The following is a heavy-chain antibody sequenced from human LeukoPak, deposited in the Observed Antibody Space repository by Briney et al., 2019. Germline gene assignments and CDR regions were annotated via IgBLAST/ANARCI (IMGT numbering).Heavy chain of an antibody. J-gene: IGHJ4*02. D-gene: IGHD2-2*01. Sequence: SETLSLTCTVSGGSISSYYWSWIRQPPGKGLEWIGYIYYSGSTNYNPSLKSRVTISVDTSKNQFSLKLSSVTAADTAVYYCARDSIIPAIPDYWGPGTLVTVSS. CDR1: GGSISSYY. CDR2: IYYSGST. V-gene: IGHV4-59*01. CDR3: ARDSIIPAIPDY.